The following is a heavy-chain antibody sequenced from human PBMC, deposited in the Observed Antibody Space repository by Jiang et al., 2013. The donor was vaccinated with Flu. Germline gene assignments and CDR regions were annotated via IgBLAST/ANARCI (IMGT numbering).Heavy chain of an antibody. CDR1: GGSISSSSYY. CDR2: IYYSGST. V-gene: IGHV4-39*07. D-gene: IGHD4-17*01. J-gene: IGHJ6*02. CDR3: ARDPAPDPDYGDYVMNSYGMDV. Sequence: WDPGLVKPSETLSLTCTVSGGSISSSSYYWGWIRQPPGKGLEWIGSIYYSGSTYYNPSLKSRVTISVDTSKNQFSLKLSSVTAADTAVYYCARDPAPDPDYGDYVMNSYGMDVWGQGTTVTVS.